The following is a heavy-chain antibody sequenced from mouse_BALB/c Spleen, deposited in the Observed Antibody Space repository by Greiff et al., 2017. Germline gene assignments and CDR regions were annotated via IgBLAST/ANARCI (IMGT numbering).Heavy chain of an antibody. J-gene: IGHJ4*01. CDR2: ISSGGSYT. V-gene: IGHV5-6-4*01. Sequence: EVKLVESGGGLVKPGGSLKLSCAASGFTFSSYTMSWVRQTPEKRLEWVATISSGGSYTYYPDSVKGRSTISRDNAKNTLYLQMSSLKSEDTAMYYCNGGVGDVGEMDYWGQGTSVTVSS. CDR3: NGGVGDVGEMDY. CDR1: GFTFSSYT.